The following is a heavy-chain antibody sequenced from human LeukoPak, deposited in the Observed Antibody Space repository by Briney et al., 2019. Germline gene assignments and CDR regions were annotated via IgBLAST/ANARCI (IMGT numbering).Heavy chain of an antibody. CDR1: GFTFSSYS. Sequence: GGSLRLSCAASGFTFSSYSMNWVRQAPGKGLEWVSYISRIISYADSVKGRFTISRDNAMNSLYLQMNSLRPEDTAVYYCARDSDYAFDHWGQGTLVTVSS. D-gene: IGHD3-22*01. V-gene: IGHV3-48*01. J-gene: IGHJ4*02. CDR3: ARDSDYAFDH. CDR2: ISRII.